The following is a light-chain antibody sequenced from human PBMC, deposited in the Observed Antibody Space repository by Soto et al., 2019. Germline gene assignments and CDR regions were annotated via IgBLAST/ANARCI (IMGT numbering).Light chain of an antibody. CDR2: TAS. CDR1: QDISSW. CDR3: QQSNTLAT. J-gene: IGKJ4*01. V-gene: IGKV1D-12*01. Sequence: DIYLTQSPSSVSASVGDSVTITCRASQDISSWLAWYQQKPGKAPKLLIYTASLLESGVASRFSGSGFGTDFTLTVSSLQPEDVATYYCQQSNTLATFGGGTKVEI.